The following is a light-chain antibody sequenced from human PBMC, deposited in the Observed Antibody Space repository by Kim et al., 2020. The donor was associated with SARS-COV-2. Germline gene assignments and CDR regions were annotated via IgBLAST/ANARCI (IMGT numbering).Light chain of an antibody. Sequence: GQKVTIACSGSSSNIGTNFVSWYQQSPGTAPKLLIYDNNKRPSGIPDRFSGSKSGTSATLGITGLQTGDEADYYCATWHSTLSAVVFGGGTQLTVL. CDR2: DNN. CDR3: ATWHSTLSAVV. CDR1: SSNIGTNF. J-gene: IGLJ2*01. V-gene: IGLV1-51*01.